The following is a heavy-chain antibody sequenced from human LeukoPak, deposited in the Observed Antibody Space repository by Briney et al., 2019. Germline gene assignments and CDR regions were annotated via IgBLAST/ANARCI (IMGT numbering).Heavy chain of an antibody. Sequence: SVKVSCKASGGTFSSYAISWVRQAPGQGLEWMGGIIPIFGTANYAQKFQGRVTITADESTSTAYMELSSLRSEDTAVYYCARGTSQSYSGYGEFDYWGQGTLVTVSS. J-gene: IGHJ4*02. CDR3: ARGTSQSYSGYGEFDY. V-gene: IGHV1-69*13. CDR1: GGTFSSYA. CDR2: IIPIFGTA. D-gene: IGHD5-12*01.